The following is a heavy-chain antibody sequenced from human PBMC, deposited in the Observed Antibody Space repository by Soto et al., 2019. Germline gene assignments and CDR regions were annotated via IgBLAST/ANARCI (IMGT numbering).Heavy chain of an antibody. J-gene: IGHJ5*02. V-gene: IGHV1-69*04. CDR1: GGTFSSYT. CDR3: ARERTVTSDFWFDP. Sequence: GASVKVSCKASGGTFSSYTISWVRQAPGQGLEWMGRIIPILGIANYAQKFQGRVTITADKSTSTAYMELSSLRSEDTAVYYCARERTVTSDFWFDPWGQGTLVTVSS. D-gene: IGHD4-17*01. CDR2: IIPILGIA.